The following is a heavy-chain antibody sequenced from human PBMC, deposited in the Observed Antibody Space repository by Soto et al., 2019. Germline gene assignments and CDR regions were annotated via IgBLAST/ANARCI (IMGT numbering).Heavy chain of an antibody. D-gene: IGHD6-13*01. V-gene: IGHV4-4*02. Sequence: SETLSLTCSVSGDSINNKNWWTWLRQPPGKRLEWIGDIYHTGRSSYNPSLTSRVTMSVDKSKNQFSLKLTSVTAADTAVYYCARVEVPESSSWHPCDPWGQGILVTVS. CDR1: GDSINNKNW. J-gene: IGHJ5*02. CDR2: IYHTGRS. CDR3: ARVEVPESSSWHPCDP.